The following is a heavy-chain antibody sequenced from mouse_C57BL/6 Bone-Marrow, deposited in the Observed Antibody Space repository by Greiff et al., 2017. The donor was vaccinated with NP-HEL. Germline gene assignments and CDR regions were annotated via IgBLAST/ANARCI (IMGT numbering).Heavy chain of an antibody. V-gene: IGHV10-1*01. J-gene: IGHJ4*01. CDR3: VRHYYDAMDY. Sequence: EVQVVESGGGLVQPKGSLKLSCAASGFSFNTYAMNWVRQAPGKGLEWVARIRSKSNNYATYYADSVKDRFTISRDDSESMLYLQMNNLKTEDTAMYYCVRHYYDAMDYWGQGTSVTVSS. CDR1: GFSFNTYA. D-gene: IGHD1-1*02. CDR2: IRSKSNNYAT.